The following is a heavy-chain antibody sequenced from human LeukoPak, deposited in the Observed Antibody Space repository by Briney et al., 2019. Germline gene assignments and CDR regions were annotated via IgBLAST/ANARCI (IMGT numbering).Heavy chain of an antibody. V-gene: IGHV3-23*01. D-gene: IGHD6-13*01. CDR2: ISGSGGST. CDR1: GFTFSSYA. CDR3: ATLSDSSSWSYYFDY. J-gene: IGHJ4*02. Sequence: GGSLRLSCAASGFTFSSYAMSWVRQAPGKGLEWVSAISGSGGSTYYADSVKGRFTISSDNSNNTLYLQMNSLSAEATAVYYCATLSDSSSWSYYFDYWGQGTLVTVSS.